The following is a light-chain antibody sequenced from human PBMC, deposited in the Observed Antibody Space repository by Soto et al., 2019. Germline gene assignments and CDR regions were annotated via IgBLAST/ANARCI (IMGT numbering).Light chain of an antibody. CDR3: SSYTSSSTYV. CDR2: DVS. V-gene: IGLV2-14*01. Sequence: QSVLTQPASVSGSDGQSITISCTGTSSDVGGYKYVSWYQQHPGKVPKLMMYDVSYRPSGVSNRFSGSKSGNTASLTISGLQAEDEADYYCSSYTSSSTYVFGTGTKLTVL. J-gene: IGLJ1*01. CDR1: SSDVGGYKY.